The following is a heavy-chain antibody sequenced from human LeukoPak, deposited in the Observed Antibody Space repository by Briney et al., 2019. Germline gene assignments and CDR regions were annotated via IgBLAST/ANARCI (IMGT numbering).Heavy chain of an antibody. CDR2: ISSSSSTI. V-gene: IGHV3-48*04. CDR1: GFTLSSYS. CDR3: ARDVNGYFDY. Sequence: GGSLRLSCAASGFTLSSYSMNWVREAPGKGLEGVSYISSSSSTIYYAGSVKGRFTISRDNAKNSLYLQMNSLRAEDTAVYYCARDVNGYFDYWGQGMLVIVSS. D-gene: IGHD2-8*01. J-gene: IGHJ4*02.